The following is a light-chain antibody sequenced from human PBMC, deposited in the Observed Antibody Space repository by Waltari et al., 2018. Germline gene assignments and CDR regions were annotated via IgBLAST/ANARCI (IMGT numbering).Light chain of an antibody. CDR1: SSDVGIYRF. J-gene: IGLJ2*01. V-gene: IGLV2-14*01. CDR3: SSYTTSTSYVV. CDR2: AVS. Sequence: QSALTQPASVSGSPGQSITISCTGTSSDVGIYRFVSWYQQHPGKAPKLMIYAVSNRPSGVSNRFSGSKSCNTAALTISGLQAEDEADYYCSSYTTSTSYVVFGGGTKLTVL.